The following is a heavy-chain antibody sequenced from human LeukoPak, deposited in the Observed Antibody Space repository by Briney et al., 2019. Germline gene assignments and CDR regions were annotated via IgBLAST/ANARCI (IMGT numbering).Heavy chain of an antibody. Sequence: PGGSLRLSCAASGFTFSKYWMLWVRHARGKGLESVSRINTDGTVATYADSVKGRFTVSGDNADKTMFLQMNSVRDEDTAVYYCATKQWLAPPPDSWGQGTPVTVSS. D-gene: IGHD6-19*01. V-gene: IGHV3-74*01. CDR2: INTDGTVA. CDR3: ATKQWLAPPPDS. J-gene: IGHJ4*02. CDR1: GFTFSKYW.